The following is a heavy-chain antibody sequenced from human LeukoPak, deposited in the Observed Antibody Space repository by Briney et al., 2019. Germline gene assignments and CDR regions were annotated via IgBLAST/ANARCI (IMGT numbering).Heavy chain of an antibody. D-gene: IGHD2-2*01. J-gene: IGHJ4*02. CDR3: AKGYSSTSYCLDY. Sequence: GGSLRLSCAASGFTFTTYTMSWVRRAPGKGLEWVSSINGGGDSATYADSVKGRFTIFRDNSRNTVFLQVNSLRAEDTAVYYCAKGYSSTSYCLDYWGQGTLVTVSS. CDR2: INGGGDSA. CDR1: GFTFTTYT. V-gene: IGHV3-23*01.